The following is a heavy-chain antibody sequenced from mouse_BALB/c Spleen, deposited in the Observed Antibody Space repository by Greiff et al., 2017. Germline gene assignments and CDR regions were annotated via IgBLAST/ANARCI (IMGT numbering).Heavy chain of an antibody. D-gene: IGHD2-1*01. J-gene: IGHJ2*01. CDR2: IYPGDGDT. CDR1: GYTFTSYW. V-gene: IGHV1-87*01. CDR3: ARSDGNFDY. Sequence: QLKQSGAELARPGASVKLSCKASGYTFTSYWMQWVKQRPGQGLEWIGAIYPGDGDTRYTQKFKGKATLTADKSSSTAYMQLSSLASEDSAVYYCARSDGNFDYWGQGTTLTVSS.